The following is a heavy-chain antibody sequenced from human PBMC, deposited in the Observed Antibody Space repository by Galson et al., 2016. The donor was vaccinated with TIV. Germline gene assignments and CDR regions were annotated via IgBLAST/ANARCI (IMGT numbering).Heavy chain of an antibody. CDR3: VRDICTSVDCDPFDY. Sequence: LRLSCAASGFSITNYGIHWVRQSPGRGLEAVGILRYNGNSNYYLESVKDRFTMSRDTSKNTVYLEMDSLRTEDTAVYYCVRDICTSVDCDPFDYWGQGTQVTVSS. CDR1: GFSITNYG. V-gene: IGHV3-30*19. D-gene: IGHD2-8*02. CDR2: LRYNGNSN. J-gene: IGHJ4*02.